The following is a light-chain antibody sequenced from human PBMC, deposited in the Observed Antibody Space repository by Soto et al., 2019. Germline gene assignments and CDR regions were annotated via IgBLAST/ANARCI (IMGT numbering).Light chain of an antibody. CDR3: QQHRSYPVT. CDR2: DAS. CDR1: QSIAIW. J-gene: IGKJ4*01. Sequence: IQLTQPPSSLSSSLGDRVTLTCRASQSIAIWLSWYQQKPGQAPNLLIYDASNLKTGVPSRFSGSGSGTEFTLIISSLQPEDFASYYCQQHRSYPVTFGGGTKVDIK. V-gene: IGKV1-5*01.